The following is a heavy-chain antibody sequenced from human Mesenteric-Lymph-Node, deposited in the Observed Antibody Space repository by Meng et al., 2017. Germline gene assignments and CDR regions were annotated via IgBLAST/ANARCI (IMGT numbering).Heavy chain of an antibody. CDR1: GFTFDDYA. D-gene: IGHD6-13*01. V-gene: IGHV3-9*01. CDR3: AISSLAAAAPEDRYYYGMDV. CDR2: ISWNSGSI. J-gene: IGHJ6*02. Sequence: SLKISCAASGFTFDDYAMHWVRQAPGKGLEWVSGISWNSGSIGYADSVKGRFTISRDNAKNSLYLQMNSLRAEDTALYYCAISSLAAAAPEDRYYYGMDVWGQGTTVTVSS.